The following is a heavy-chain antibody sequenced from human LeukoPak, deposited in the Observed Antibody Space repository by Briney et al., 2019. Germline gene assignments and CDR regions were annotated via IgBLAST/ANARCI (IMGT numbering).Heavy chain of an antibody. CDR3: AKDAIPVVPAAIGYNWFDP. D-gene: IGHD2-2*01. V-gene: IGHV3-30*02. J-gene: IGHJ5*02. CDR1: GFTFSSYG. CDR2: IRYDGSNK. Sequence: GGSLRLSCAASGFTFSSYGMHWVRQAPGKGLEWVAFIRYDGSNKYYADSVKGRFTISRDNSKNTLYLQMNSLRAEDTAVYYCAKDAIPVVPAAIGYNWFDPWGQGTLVTVSS.